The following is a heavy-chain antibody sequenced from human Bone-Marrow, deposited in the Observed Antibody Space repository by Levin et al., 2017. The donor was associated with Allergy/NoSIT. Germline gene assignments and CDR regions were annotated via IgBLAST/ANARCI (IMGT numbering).Heavy chain of an antibody. CDR3: AKDRGNSYGTEGMDV. CDR2: ISGDDDRT. Sequence: LSLPCAVSGFAFSHFAFNWVRQAPGKGLEWVSAISGDDDRTYYADSVKGRFTISRDTSKNTLYLQMIRLRADDTAVYFCAKDRGNSYGTEGMDVWGHGTAVTVSS. J-gene: IGHJ6*02. V-gene: IGHV3-23*01. CDR1: GFAFSHFA. D-gene: IGHD5-18*01.